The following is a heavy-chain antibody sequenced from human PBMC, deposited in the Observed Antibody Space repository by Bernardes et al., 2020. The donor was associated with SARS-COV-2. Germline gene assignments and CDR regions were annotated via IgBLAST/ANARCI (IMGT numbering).Heavy chain of an antibody. J-gene: IGHJ6*02. Sequence: GGSLRLSRAASGFTFSSYGMHWVRQAPGKGLEWVAVIWYDGSNKYYADSVKGRFTISRDNSKNTLYLQMNSLRAEDTAVYYCARDKVLLWFGELLSLYGMDVWGQGTTVTGSS. V-gene: IGHV3-33*01. CDR3: ARDKVLLWFGELLSLYGMDV. CDR2: IWYDGSNK. D-gene: IGHD3-10*01. CDR1: GFTFSSYG.